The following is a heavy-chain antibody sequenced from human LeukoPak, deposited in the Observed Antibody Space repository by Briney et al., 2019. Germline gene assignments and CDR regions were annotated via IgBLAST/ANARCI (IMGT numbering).Heavy chain of an antibody. V-gene: IGHV3-15*01. D-gene: IGHD2-2*01. CDR2: FKSKPDGGTT. Sequence: GGSLRPSCEAFGSTSRNAWMSWVRQAPGKGLEWVGRFKSKPDGGTTDYAAPVKGRFTISRDDSKNTLYLQMNSLKTEDTAVYYCTTVVVPAADDAFDIWGQGTMVTVSS. CDR1: GSTSRNAW. J-gene: IGHJ3*02. CDR3: TTVVVPAADDAFDI.